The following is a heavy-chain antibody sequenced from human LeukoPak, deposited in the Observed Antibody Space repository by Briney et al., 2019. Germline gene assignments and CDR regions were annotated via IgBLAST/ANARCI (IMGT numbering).Heavy chain of an antibody. V-gene: IGHV4-30-4*01. J-gene: IGHJ6*02. CDR3: ARASMVNYYYYGMDV. CDR1: GGSIRSGDYY. Sequence: PSQTLSLTCTVSGGSIRSGDYYWSWIRQPPGKGLERIGYIYYTGSTYYNPSLKSRITISVDTSKNQFSLKLSSVTAADTAVYYCARASMVNYYYYGMDVWGQGTTVTVSS. D-gene: IGHD3-10*01. CDR2: IYYTGST.